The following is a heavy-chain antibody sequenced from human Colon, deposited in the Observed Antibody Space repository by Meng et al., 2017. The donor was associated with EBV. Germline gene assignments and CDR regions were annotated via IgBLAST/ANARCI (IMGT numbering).Heavy chain of an antibody. CDR2: IYYSGST. V-gene: IGHV4-31*03. Sequence: QLQEYGQGLVNPSQTLPLTRTVSGGSISSGNHYWSWIRQHPGKGLEYIGYIYYSGSTYYNPSLKSRVIISVDTSKNQFSLRLNSVTAADTAVYYCASLYGDSSVWYLDLWGRGTLVTVSS. CDR3: ASLYGDSSVWYLDL. D-gene: IGHD4-17*01. J-gene: IGHJ2*01. CDR1: GGSISSGNHY.